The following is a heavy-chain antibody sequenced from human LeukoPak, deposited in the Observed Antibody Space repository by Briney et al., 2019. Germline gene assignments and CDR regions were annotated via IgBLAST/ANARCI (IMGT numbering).Heavy chain of an antibody. D-gene: IGHD3-3*01. CDR1: GYTFTGYY. J-gene: IGHJ6*03. V-gene: IGHV1-2*06. Sequence: ASVKVSCKASGYTFTGYYMHWVRHAPGQGLEWMGRINPNSGGTNYAQKFQGRVTMTRDTSISTAYMELSRLRSDDTAVYYCARATYDFWSGYYHYYMDVWGKGTTVTVSS. CDR3: ARATYDFWSGYYHYYMDV. CDR2: INPNSGGT.